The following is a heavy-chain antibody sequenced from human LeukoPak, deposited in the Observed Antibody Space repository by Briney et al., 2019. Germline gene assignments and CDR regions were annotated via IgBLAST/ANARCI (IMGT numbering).Heavy chain of an antibody. J-gene: IGHJ4*02. V-gene: IGHV3-64D*06. CDR3: GKPYYFGSGSYNC. CDR1: GFTFSNYA. Sequence: WESLRLSCSASGFTFSNYAMYWVRQAPGKGLEYVSLISINGSSTSYYDSVKGRFITITNNSKNTLYLQMSSLRADDTAFYYCGKPYYFGSGSYNCWGQGTLVTVSS. D-gene: IGHD3-10*01. CDR2: ISINGSST.